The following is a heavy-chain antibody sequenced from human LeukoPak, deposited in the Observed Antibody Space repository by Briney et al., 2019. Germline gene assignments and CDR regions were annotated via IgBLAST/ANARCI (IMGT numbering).Heavy chain of an antibody. CDR1: GGSISSGGYY. CDR2: IYYSGST. Sequence: SETLSLTCTVSGGSISSGGYYWSWIRQHPGKGLEWIGYIYYSGSTFYNPSLKSRVTISVDTSKTQFSLKLSSVTAADTAVYYCARDRGKDYGSGSYYNLRYYYYMDVWGKGTTVTVSS. V-gene: IGHV4-31*03. D-gene: IGHD3-10*01. J-gene: IGHJ6*03. CDR3: ARDRGKDYGSGSYYNLRYYYYMDV.